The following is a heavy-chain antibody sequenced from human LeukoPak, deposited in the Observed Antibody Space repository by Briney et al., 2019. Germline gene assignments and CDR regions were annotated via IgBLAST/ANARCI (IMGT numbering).Heavy chain of an antibody. CDR3: AKGGSTVTTEDVVDY. CDR1: AFTFSRSA. D-gene: IGHD4-17*01. J-gene: IGHJ4*02. CDR2: ISGGGGIT. V-gene: IGHV3-23*01. Sequence: GGSLRLSCAASAFTFSRSAMSWVRQAPGKGLEWVSVISGGGGITNYADSVKGRFTISRDNSNNTLSLQMNSPRVEDTAVYYCAKGGSTVTTEDVVDYWGQGTLVTVSS.